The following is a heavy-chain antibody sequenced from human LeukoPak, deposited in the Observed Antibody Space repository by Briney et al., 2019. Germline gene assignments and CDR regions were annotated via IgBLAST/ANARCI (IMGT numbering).Heavy chain of an antibody. Sequence: GGSLRLSCAASGFTFNSYAIHWVRQAPGKGLEWVAVISYDGSNRYYADSVKGRFTISRDNSKNALYLQLNSLRPEDTAVYYCARDQLAYSGYDTLFDYWGQGTLVTVSS. CDR3: ARDQLAYSGYDTLFDY. J-gene: IGHJ4*02. V-gene: IGHV3-30*04. CDR2: ISYDGSNR. D-gene: IGHD5-12*01. CDR1: GFTFNSYA.